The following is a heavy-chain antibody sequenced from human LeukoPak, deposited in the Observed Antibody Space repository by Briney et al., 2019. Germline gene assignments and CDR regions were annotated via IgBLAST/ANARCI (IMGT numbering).Heavy chain of an antibody. V-gene: IGHV1-46*01. J-gene: IGHJ4*02. CDR3: ARAFRYYDSSPCGY. CDR2: INPSGGST. D-gene: IGHD3-22*01. Sequence: ASVKVSCKASGYTFTGYYMHWVRQAPGQGLEWMGMINPSGGSTNYAQTFQGRVTMTRDMSTSTVYMELSSLRSEDTAVYYCARAFRYYDSSPCGYWGQGTLVTVSS. CDR1: GYTFTGYY.